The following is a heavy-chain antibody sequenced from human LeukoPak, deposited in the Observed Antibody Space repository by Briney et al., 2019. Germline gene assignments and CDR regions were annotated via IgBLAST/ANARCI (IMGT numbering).Heavy chain of an antibody. Sequence: GASVKVSCEASGYAFIGYFMHWLRQAPGQGLEWMGWINPNSGDTNYAQKFQGRVTMTRDTSISTAYMELSRLTSDDTAMYYCARDGGLDYWGQGTLITVSS. CDR1: GYAFIGYF. CDR2: INPNSGDT. CDR3: ARDGGLDY. D-gene: IGHD2-15*01. J-gene: IGHJ4*02. V-gene: IGHV1-2*02.